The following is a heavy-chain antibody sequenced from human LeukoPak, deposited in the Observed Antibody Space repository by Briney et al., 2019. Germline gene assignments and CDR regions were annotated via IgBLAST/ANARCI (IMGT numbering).Heavy chain of an antibody. J-gene: IGHJ4*02. V-gene: IGHV4-59*01. D-gene: IGHD1-26*01. CDR1: GGSISSYY. Sequence: SETLSLTCTVSGGSISSYYCSWIRQPPGKGLEWIGYIYYSGSTNYNPSLKSRVTISVDTSKNQFSLKLSSVTAADTAVYYCARDLIVGATRIGAFDYWGQGTLVTVSS. CDR2: IYYSGST. CDR3: ARDLIVGATRIGAFDY.